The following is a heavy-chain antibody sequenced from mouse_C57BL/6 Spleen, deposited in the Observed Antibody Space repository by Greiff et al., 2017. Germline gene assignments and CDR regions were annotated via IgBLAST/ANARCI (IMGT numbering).Heavy chain of an antibody. D-gene: IGHD1-1*01. V-gene: IGHV1-69*01. CDR2: IDPSDSYT. J-gene: IGHJ2*01. CDR3: ARSDPFYDGSSYDYFDY. Sequence: QVQLQQPGAELVMPGASVKLSCKASGYTFTSYWMHWVKQRPGQGLEWIGEIDPSDSYTNYNQKFKGKSTLTVDKSSSTAYMQLSSLTSEDSAVYYCARSDPFYDGSSYDYFDYWGQGTTLTVSS. CDR1: GYTFTSYW.